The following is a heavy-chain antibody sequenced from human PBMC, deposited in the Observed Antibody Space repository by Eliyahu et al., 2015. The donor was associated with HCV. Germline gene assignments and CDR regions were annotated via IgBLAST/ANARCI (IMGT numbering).Heavy chain of an antibody. V-gene: IGHV2-5*01. J-gene: IGHJ3*02. CDR1: GFSLSTSGVG. D-gene: IGHD2-21*01. CDR2: IYWNDDK. CDR3: AHRPVLWGYKEDNVEI. Sequence: KESGPTLVKPTETLTLTCTFSGFSLSTSGVGVGWIRQPPGKALEWLAVIYWNDDKRYSPTLESRLTITKDTSKNQVVLTMTNMDPLDTATYFCAHRPVLWGYKEDNVEIWGQGTMVTVSS.